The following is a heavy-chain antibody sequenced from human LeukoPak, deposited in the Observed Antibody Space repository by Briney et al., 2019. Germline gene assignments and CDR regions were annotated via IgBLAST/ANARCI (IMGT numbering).Heavy chain of an antibody. V-gene: IGHV3-30-3*01. Sequence: GGSLRLSCAASGFTFSSYAMHWVRQAPGKGLEWVAVISYDGSNKYYADSVKGRFTISRDNPKNTLYLQMNSLRAEDTAVYYCARDVNGDYTDYYYYYGMDVWGQGTTVTVSS. J-gene: IGHJ6*02. CDR1: GFTFSSYA. CDR2: ISYDGSNK. D-gene: IGHD4-17*01. CDR3: ARDVNGDYTDYYYYYGMDV.